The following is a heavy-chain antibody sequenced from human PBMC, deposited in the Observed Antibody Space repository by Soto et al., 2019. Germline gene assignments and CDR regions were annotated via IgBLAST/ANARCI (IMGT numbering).Heavy chain of an antibody. CDR2: IYYSGST. Sequence: SETLSLTCTVSGGSISSSSYYWGWIRQPPGKGLEWIGSIYYSGSTYYNPSLKSRVTISVDTSKNQFSLKLSSVTAADTAVYYCARHDPVVVVAATLGSWLDPWGQGTLVTVSS. D-gene: IGHD2-15*01. V-gene: IGHV4-39*01. CDR1: GGSISSSSYY. J-gene: IGHJ5*02. CDR3: ARHDPVVVVAATLGSWLDP.